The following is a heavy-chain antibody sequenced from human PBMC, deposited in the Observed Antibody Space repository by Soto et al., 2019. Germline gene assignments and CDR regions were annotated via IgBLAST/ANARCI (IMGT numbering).Heavy chain of an antibody. V-gene: IGHV3-23*01. J-gene: IGHJ4*02. CDR3: AKGRESSGSYRPFDY. CDR1: GFTFSSYA. CDR2: ICGGGVAT. D-gene: IGHD3-22*01. Sequence: EVQVLESGGGLGQPGGSLRLSCAASGFTFSSYAMSWVRQAPGKGVEGVSGICGGGVATNYGDSVKGRFTISRDNPKNTLYLQMNSLRAEDTAVYYCAKGRESSGSYRPFDYWGQGTLVTVSS.